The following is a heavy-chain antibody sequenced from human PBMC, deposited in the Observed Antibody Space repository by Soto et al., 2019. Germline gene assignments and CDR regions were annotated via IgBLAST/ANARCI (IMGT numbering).Heavy chain of an antibody. J-gene: IGHJ4*02. Sequence: SETLSLTCAVSVRTISSRHVYWSLIRQSPGRGLEWIASIYYSGSTYYNPSLKSRITISVDTSENQFSLTLTSVTAADTAVYYCARLSWIQLEYYFEYWGQGTLVTVTS. CDR2: IYYSGST. V-gene: IGHV4-39*01. CDR3: ARLSWIQLEYYFEY. CDR1: VRTISSRHVY. D-gene: IGHD5-18*01.